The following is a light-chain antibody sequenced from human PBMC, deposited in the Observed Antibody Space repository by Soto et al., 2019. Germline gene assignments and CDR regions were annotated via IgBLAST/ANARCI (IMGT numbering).Light chain of an antibody. Sequence: EAVLTQSPDTLSLSPGERATLSCRASQSITPSYLAWYQQKPGQAPRLLIYGTFSRATGIPDRFSGSGTGIDFTLTISRLEPEDFAVYYCQQYCSKARTFGPGTNVEI. J-gene: IGKJ1*01. CDR1: QSITPSY. V-gene: IGKV3-20*01. CDR2: GTF. CDR3: QQYCSKART.